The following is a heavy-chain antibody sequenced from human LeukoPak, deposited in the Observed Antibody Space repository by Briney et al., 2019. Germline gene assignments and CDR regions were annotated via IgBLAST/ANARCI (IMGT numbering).Heavy chain of an antibody. CDR3: ASLNWGSGDY. CDR1: GFTFNSYS. V-gene: IGHV3-48*01. Sequence: PGGSLRLSCVASGFTFNSYSMNWVRQAPGKGLEWVSYISSSSSTIYYADSVKGRFTISRDNAKNSLYLQMNSLRAEDTAVYYCASLNWGSGDYWGQGTLVTVSS. D-gene: IGHD7-27*01. J-gene: IGHJ4*02. CDR2: ISSSSSTI.